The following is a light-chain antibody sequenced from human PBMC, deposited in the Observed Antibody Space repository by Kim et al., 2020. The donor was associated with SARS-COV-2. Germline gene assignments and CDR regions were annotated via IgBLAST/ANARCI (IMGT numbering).Light chain of an antibody. V-gene: IGLV3-19*01. CDR2: GKN. J-gene: IGLJ2*01. CDR1: SLRTYY. CDR3: DTRENSGDHAV. Sequence: SSELTQDPAVSVALGQTVKITCQGDSLRTYYANWFQQKPGQAPILVIYGKNRRPSGIPDRFSGPFSGNTASLTILGAQAEDEADYCCDTRENSGDHAVFGGGTQLTVL.